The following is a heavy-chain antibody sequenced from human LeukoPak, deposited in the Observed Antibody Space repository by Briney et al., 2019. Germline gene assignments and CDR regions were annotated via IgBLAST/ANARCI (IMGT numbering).Heavy chain of an antibody. V-gene: IGHV4-34*01. J-gene: IGHJ6*03. Sequence: ASETLSLTCAVYGGSFSGYYWSWVRQPPGNGLEWLGEIKHSGSTNYNPSLKSRVTRSVDTSKNQFSLKLSSVTAADTAVYYCAREVMRSWAYYYYYMDVWGKGTTVTVFS. D-gene: IGHD6-13*01. CDR2: IKHSGST. CDR3: AREVMRSWAYYYYYMDV. CDR1: GGSFSGYY.